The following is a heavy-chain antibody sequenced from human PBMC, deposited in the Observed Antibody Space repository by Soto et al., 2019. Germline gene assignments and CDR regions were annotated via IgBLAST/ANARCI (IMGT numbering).Heavy chain of an antibody. CDR1: GFTFSSYA. CDR2: ISYDGSNK. CDR3: ARDRTSGYDFSYYYYGMDV. Sequence: QVQLVESGGGVVQPGRSLRLSCAASGFTFSSYAMHWVRQAPGKGLEWVAVISYDGSNKYYADSVKGRFTISRDNSKNTLYLQMNSLRAEDTAVYYCARDRTSGYDFSYYYYGMDVWGQGTTVTVSS. D-gene: IGHD5-12*01. V-gene: IGHV3-30-3*01. J-gene: IGHJ6*02.